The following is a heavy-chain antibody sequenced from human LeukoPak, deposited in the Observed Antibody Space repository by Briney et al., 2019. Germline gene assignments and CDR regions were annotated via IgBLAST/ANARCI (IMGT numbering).Heavy chain of an antibody. J-gene: IGHJ4*02. D-gene: IGHD6-13*01. CDR1: GFTFSNAW. Sequence: GGSLRLSCAASGFTFSNAWMSWVRQAPGKGLEWVAFIRYDGSNKYYADSVKGRFTISRDNSKNTLYLQMNSLRAEDTAVYYCARRAAALGAFDYWGQGTLVTVSS. V-gene: IGHV3-30*02. CDR2: IRYDGSNK. CDR3: ARRAAALGAFDY.